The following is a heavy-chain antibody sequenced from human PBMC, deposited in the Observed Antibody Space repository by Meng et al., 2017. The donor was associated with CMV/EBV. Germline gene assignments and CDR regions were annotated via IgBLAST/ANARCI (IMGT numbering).Heavy chain of an antibody. Sequence: LSLTCAASGFTFSRYSMNWVRQAPGKGLEWVSSISSSSSYIYYADSVKGRLTISRDNAKNSLYLQMNSLRAEDTAVYYCARVNIVVVPAAIDGSSFSYYGMDVWGQGTTVTVSS. CDR1: GFTFSRYS. CDR3: ARVNIVVVPAAIDGSSFSYYGMDV. CDR2: ISSSSSYI. V-gene: IGHV3-21*01. D-gene: IGHD2-2*01. J-gene: IGHJ6*02.